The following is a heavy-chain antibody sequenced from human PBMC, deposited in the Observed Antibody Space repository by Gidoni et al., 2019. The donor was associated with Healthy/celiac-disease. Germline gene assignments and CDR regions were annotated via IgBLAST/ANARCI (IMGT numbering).Heavy chain of an antibody. CDR1: VGTFSSYT. V-gene: IGHV1-69*02. D-gene: IGHD5-12*01. J-gene: IGHJ4*02. CDR3: ARHSGYEPFDY. CDR2: IIPILGIA. Sequence: VQLVQSGAEVNTPGSSVKVSCKASVGTFSSYTISWVRQAPGQGLEWMGRIIPILGIANYAQKFQGRVTITADKSTSTAYMELSSLRSEDTAVYYCARHSGYEPFDYWGQGTLVTVSS.